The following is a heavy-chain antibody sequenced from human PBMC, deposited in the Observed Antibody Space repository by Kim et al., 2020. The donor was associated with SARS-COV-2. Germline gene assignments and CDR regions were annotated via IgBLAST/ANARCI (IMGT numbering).Heavy chain of an antibody. J-gene: IGHJ5*02. CDR2: IWYDGSKK. D-gene: IGHD4-4*01. Sequence: GGSLRLSCVASGYIFSNNGMHWVCQAPGKGLEGVAVIWYDGSKKFYADSVRGRFTVSRDDSKNTLYLQMNSLRVEDTAVYYCARDRSYSALDLWGQGTLVTVSS. CDR1: GYIFSNNG. V-gene: IGHV3-33*01. CDR3: ARDRSYSALDL.